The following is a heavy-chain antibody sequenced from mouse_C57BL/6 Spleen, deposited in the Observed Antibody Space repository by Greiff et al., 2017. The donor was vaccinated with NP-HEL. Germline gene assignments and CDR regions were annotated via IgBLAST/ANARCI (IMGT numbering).Heavy chain of an antibody. CDR3: ARWGVSASGNYWFAY. Sequence: QVQLKQSGPELVKPGASVKLSCKASGYAFSSSWMYWVKQRPGKGLEWIGRIYPGDGDTNYNGNFKGQATLTADKSSSTAYMQLSSLTSEDSAVYVCARWGVSASGNYWFAYWGQGTLVTVSA. CDR2: IYPGDGDT. V-gene: IGHV1-82*01. D-gene: IGHD2-1*01. J-gene: IGHJ3*01. CDR1: GYAFSSSW.